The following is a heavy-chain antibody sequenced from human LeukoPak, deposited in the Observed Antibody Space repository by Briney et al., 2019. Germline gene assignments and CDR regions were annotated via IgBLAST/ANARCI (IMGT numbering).Heavy chain of an antibody. CDR3: ARGYDFWSGYYYYFDY. Sequence: SETLSLTCTVSGGSISSGCYYWSWIRQHPGKGLEWLVYIYYSGSTYYNPSLKSRVTISVDTSKNQSSLKLSSVTAADTAVYYRARGYDFWSGYYYYFDYWGQGTLVTVSS. CDR2: IYYSGST. V-gene: IGHV4-31*03. J-gene: IGHJ4*02. D-gene: IGHD3-3*01. CDR1: GGSISSGCYY.